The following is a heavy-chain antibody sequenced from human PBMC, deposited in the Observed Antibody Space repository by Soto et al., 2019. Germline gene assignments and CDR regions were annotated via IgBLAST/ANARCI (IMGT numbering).Heavy chain of an antibody. D-gene: IGHD4-4*01. J-gene: IGHJ4*02. Sequence: GGSLRLSCAASGCTVSSYAMSWVRQAPGKGLEWVSAISGSGGSTYYADSVKGRFTISRDNSKNTQYLQMNSLRAEDTAVYYCAKKADSSYYYFDYWGQGTLVTVSS. CDR1: GCTVSSYA. V-gene: IGHV3-23*01. CDR3: AKKADSSYYYFDY. CDR2: ISGSGGST.